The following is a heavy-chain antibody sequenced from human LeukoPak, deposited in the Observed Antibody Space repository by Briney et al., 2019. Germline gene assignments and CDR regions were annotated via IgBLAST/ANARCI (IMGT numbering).Heavy chain of an antibody. CDR2: ISYDGSNK. V-gene: IGHV3-30-3*01. Sequence: GGSLRLSCAASGFTFSSYAMHWVRQAPGKGLEWVAVISYDGSNKYYADSVKGRFTISRDNSKNTLYLQMNSLRAEDTAVYQFRGVLTSSLQTPHDSWGQAWLVTVPS. CDR3: RGVLTSSLQTPHDS. J-gene: IGHJ5*01. CDR1: GFTFSSYA. D-gene: IGHD3-10*01.